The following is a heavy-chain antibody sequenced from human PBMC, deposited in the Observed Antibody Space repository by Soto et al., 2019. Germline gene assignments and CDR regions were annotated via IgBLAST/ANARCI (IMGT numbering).Heavy chain of an antibody. D-gene: IGHD2-2*01. CDR1: GGSISSYY. CDR2: IYYSGST. J-gene: IGHJ3*02. V-gene: IGHV4-59*01. CDR3: SRGDCSSTSCRYSGYDFGAFDI. Sequence: TSETLSLTCTVSGGSISSYYWSWIRQPPGKGLEWIGYIYYSGSTNYNPSFKSRVTISVDTSKNQFSLKLSSVTAADTAVYYCSRGDCSSTSCRYSGYDFGAFDIWGQGTMVTVSS.